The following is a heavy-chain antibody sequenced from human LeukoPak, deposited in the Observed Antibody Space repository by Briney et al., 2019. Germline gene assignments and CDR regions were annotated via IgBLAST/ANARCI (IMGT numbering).Heavy chain of an antibody. V-gene: IGHV4-61*02. CDR2: IYTSGTT. Sequence: SETLSLTCTVSGGSISSGSYYWSWIRQPAGKGLEWIGRIYTSGTTNYNPSLKSRVTISVDTSKNQFSLKLSSVTAADTAVYYCARHPFSVSQLWGYYYYYYMDVWGKGTTVTISS. J-gene: IGHJ6*03. D-gene: IGHD3-16*01. CDR3: ARHPFSVSQLWGYYYYYYMDV. CDR1: GGSISSGSYY.